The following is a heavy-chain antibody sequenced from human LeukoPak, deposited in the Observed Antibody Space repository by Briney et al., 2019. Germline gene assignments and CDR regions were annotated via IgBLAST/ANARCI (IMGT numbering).Heavy chain of an antibody. J-gene: IGHJ4*02. D-gene: IGHD6-19*01. CDR3: AKPSSGWYFDY. CDR2: ISGSGGST. Sequence: GGSLRLSCAASGFTFSSYGMSCVRQAPGKGLGWVSAISGSGGSTYYADSVKGRFTISRDNSKNTLYLQMNSLRAEDTAVYYCAKPSSGWYFDYWGQGTLVTVSS. CDR1: GFTFSSYG. V-gene: IGHV3-23*01.